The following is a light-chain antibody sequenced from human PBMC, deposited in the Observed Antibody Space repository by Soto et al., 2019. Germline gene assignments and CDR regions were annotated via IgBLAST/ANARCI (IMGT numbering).Light chain of an antibody. CDR1: QSLVHSDGNTY. CDR2: KIS. V-gene: IGKV2-24*01. J-gene: IGKJ2*01. CDR3: MQATRSYT. Sequence: DIVLTQTPLSSPVTLGQPASISCRSSQSLVHSDGNTYFNWLQQRPGQHPRLLIYKISKRFPGVPDRFSGGGAGTAFTLKISRVEAEEVGVYYFMQATRSYTFGQGTKLEIK.